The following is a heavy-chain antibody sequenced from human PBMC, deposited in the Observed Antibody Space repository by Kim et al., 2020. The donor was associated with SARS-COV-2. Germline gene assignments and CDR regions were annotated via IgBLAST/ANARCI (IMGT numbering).Heavy chain of an antibody. CDR1: GGSISSGGYY. D-gene: IGHD3-10*01. V-gene: IGHV4-31*03. Sequence: SETLSLTCTVSGGSISSGGYYWSWIRQHPGKGLEWIGYIYYSGSTYYNPSLKSRVTISVDTSKNQFSLKLSSVTAADTAVYYCARAGLGYYGSGYPADYYYYGMDVWGQGTTVTVSS. J-gene: IGHJ6*02. CDR3: ARAGLGYYGSGYPADYYYYGMDV. CDR2: IYYSGST.